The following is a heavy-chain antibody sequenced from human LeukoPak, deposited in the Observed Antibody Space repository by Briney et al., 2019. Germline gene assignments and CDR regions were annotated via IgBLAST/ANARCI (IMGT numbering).Heavy chain of an antibody. CDR2: IVVGSGNT. J-gene: IGHJ4*02. Sequence: SVKVSCKASGFTFTSSAVQWVRQARGQRLEWIGWIVVGSGNTNYAQKFQERVTITRDMSTSTAYMELSSLRSEDTAVYYCAALGLWSDYSPPSPNLGPHFDYWGQGTLVTVSS. CDR1: GFTFTSSA. D-gene: IGHD3-3*01. CDR3: AALGLWSDYSPPSPNLGPHFDY. V-gene: IGHV1-58*01.